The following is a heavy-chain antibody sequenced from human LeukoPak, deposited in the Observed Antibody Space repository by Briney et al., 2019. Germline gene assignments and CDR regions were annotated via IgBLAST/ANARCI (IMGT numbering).Heavy chain of an antibody. CDR1: GYTFTGYF. V-gene: IGHV1-2*02. CDR3: ARGGPQQPHDY. D-gene: IGHD6-13*01. Sequence: ASVMVSCTSSGYTFTGYFMHWLRQAPGQGLELMGWIHPNSGGTNYAQKSQGRVTMTRDTSISTAYMELSRLRSDDTAVYYCARGGPQQPHDYWGQGTLVTVSS. J-gene: IGHJ4*02. CDR2: IHPNSGGT.